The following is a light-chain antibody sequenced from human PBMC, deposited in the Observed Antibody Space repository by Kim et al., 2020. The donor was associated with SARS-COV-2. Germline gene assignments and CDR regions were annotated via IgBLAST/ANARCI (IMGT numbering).Light chain of an antibody. Sequence: SPRERHNLSRRAIQIVSSCFAWYQQKPGQAPRLLIYDASIRATGIPARFSGSGSGTDFTLTISSLEPEDFVVYYCQQRSRWPSTFGQGTRLEIK. CDR2: DAS. V-gene: IGKV3-11*01. J-gene: IGKJ5*01. CDR3: QQRSRWPST. CDR1: QIVSSC.